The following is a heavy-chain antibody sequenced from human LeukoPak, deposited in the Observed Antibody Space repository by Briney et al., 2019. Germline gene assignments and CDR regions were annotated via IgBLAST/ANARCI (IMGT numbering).Heavy chain of an antibody. CDR1: GVTFSSYT. CDR3: ATYSNYVYYYYYYMDV. CDR2: IIPILGIA. J-gene: IGHJ6*03. V-gene: IGHV1-69*02. D-gene: IGHD4-11*01. Sequence: ASVKVSCKASGVTFSSYTISWVRQAPGQGLEWMGRIIPILGIANYAQKFQGRVTITADKSTSTAYMELSSLRSEDTAVYYCATYSNYVYYYYYYMDVWGKGTTVTVSS.